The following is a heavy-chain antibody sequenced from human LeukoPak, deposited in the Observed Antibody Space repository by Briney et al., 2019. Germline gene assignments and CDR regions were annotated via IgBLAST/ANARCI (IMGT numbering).Heavy chain of an antibody. V-gene: IGHV1-46*01. CDR1: GYTFTSYY. CDR3: ARDGILVGASEYYFDY. Sequence: ASVKVSCKASGYTFTSYYMHWVRQAPGQGLEWMGMINPSGGSTSYAQKFQGRVTMTRDTSTSTVYMELSSLRSEDTAVYYCARDGILVGASEYYFDYWGQGTLVTVSS. J-gene: IGHJ4*02. D-gene: IGHD1-26*01. CDR2: INPSGGST.